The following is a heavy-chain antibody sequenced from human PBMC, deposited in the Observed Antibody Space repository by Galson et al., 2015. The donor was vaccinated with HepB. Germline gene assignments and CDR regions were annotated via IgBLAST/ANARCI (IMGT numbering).Heavy chain of an antibody. CDR1: GFTFSSHS. Sequence: SLRLSCAASGFTFSSHSMNWVRQAQGKGLEWVSYINSGSSAIYYADSVRGRFTISRDNARNSLYLQMNSLRDEDTAVYYCARSARRDLDFWGQGTLVAVSS. D-gene: IGHD6-6*01. J-gene: IGHJ4*02. V-gene: IGHV3-48*02. CDR2: INSGSSAI. CDR3: ARSARRDLDF.